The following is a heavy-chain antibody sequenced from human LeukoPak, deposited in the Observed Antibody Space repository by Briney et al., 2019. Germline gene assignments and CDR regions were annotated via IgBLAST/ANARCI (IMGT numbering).Heavy chain of an antibody. CDR2: ISYDGSNK. V-gene: IGHV3-30*04. J-gene: IGHJ4*02. Sequence: GSLRPSFAASGFPFSSYAMHWVRQAPGKGLEWVAVISYDGSNKYYADSVKGRFTISRDNSKNTLYLQMNSLRAEDTAVYYCAKDLGDCGGDCYLVWGQGTLVTVSS. CDR1: GFPFSSYA. CDR3: AKDLGDCGGDCYLV. D-gene: IGHD2-21*02.